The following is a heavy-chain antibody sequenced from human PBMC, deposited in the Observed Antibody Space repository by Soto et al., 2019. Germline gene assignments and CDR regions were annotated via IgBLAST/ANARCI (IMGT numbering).Heavy chain of an antibody. J-gene: IGHJ5*02. Sequence: PGESLKISCDASGYSFTTYCIGLVLQMPGKGLEWMGIIYPGDSDTRYSPSFQGQVTISADKSISTAYLQWSSLKASDTAMYYCARRLVPNCFDPWGQGTLVTVSS. CDR3: ARRLVPNCFDP. CDR2: IYPGDSDT. CDR1: GYSFTTYC. V-gene: IGHV5-51*01.